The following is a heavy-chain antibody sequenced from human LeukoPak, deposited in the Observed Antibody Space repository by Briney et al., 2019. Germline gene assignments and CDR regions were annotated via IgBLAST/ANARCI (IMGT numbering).Heavy chain of an antibody. CDR2: FNPNSGGT. V-gene: IGHV1-2*04. CDR3: AKQLGYCSDGSCYFPY. Sequence: VASVKVSCKASGYTFTVYYMHWVRQAPGQGLEWMGWFNPNSGGTNYAQKFQGWVTMTRDTSISTAYMELSSLRAEDTAVYYCAKQLGYCSDGSCYFPYWGQGTLVTVSS. D-gene: IGHD2-15*01. CDR1: GYTFTVYY. J-gene: IGHJ4*02.